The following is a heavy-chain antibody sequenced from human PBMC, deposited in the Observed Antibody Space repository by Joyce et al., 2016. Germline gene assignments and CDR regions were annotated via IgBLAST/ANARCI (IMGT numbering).Heavy chain of an antibody. CDR1: GFSFSSYN. V-gene: IGHV3-48*02. CDR3: ARAGGWEQFDV. Sequence: EVQLVESGGALVQPGGSLRLSCAASGFSFSSYNMNWVRQAPGSVLECVSYITTGGKTTYYADSVKGRFTISRDNAKMSLYLQMDSLKDEDTAIYYCARAGGWEQFDVWGPGTMVTVSS. CDR2: ITTGGKTT. J-gene: IGHJ3*01. D-gene: IGHD1/OR15-1a*01.